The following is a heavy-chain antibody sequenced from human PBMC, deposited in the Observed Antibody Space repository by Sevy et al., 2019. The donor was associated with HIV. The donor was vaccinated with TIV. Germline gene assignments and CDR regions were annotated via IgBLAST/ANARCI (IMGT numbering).Heavy chain of an antibody. CDR1: GFTFTTYA. Sequence: GESLKISCAASGFTFTTYAMHWVRQAPGKGLDWVAVISYDGRNNKYNADSVKGRFTISRDNSKNTVYLQMNSLRAEDTAIYYCARDRGEILSSTFDYWGQGTLVTVSS. CDR2: ISYDGRNNK. J-gene: IGHJ4*02. CDR3: ARDRGEILSSTFDY. V-gene: IGHV3-30*04. D-gene: IGHD3-16*01.